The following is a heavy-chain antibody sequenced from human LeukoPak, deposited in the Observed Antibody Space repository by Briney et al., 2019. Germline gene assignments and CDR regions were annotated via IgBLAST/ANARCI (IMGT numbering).Heavy chain of an antibody. CDR2: MNPNSGNT. D-gene: IGHD3-22*01. J-gene: IGHJ3*02. Sequence: ASVKVSCKASGYTFTSYDINWVRQATGQGLEWMGWMNPNSGNTGYAQKFQGRVTMTRNTSISTAYMELSSLRSEDTAVYYCARGGGHYYDSSGYYFDAFDIWGQGTMVTVSS. CDR3: ARGGGHYYDSSGYYFDAFDI. CDR1: GYTFTSYD. V-gene: IGHV1-8*01.